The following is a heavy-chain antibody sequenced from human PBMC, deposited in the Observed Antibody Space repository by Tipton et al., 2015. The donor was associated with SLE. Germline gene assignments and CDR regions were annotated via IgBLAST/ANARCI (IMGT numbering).Heavy chain of an antibody. Sequence: LRLSCTVSGGSISSYYWSWIRQPPGKGLEWIGYIYYSGTTNYNPSLKSRVTISVDTSKNQFSLKLSSVTAADTAVYYCARHPYYYYGVDVWGQGTTVTVSS. CDR1: GGSISSYY. CDR2: IYYSGTT. V-gene: IGHV4-59*08. CDR3: ARHPYYYYGVDV. J-gene: IGHJ6*02.